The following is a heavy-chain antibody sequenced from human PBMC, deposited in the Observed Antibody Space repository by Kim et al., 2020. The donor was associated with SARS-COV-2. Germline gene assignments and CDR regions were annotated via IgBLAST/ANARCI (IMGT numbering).Heavy chain of an antibody. V-gene: IGHV4-59*01. CDR3: ARYYYDSSGQESFDY. J-gene: IGHJ4*02. D-gene: IGHD3-22*01. CDR2: IYYSGST. CDR1: GGSISSYY. Sequence: SETLSLTCTVSGGSISSYYWSWIRQPPGKGLEWIGYIYYSGSTNYNPSLKSRVTISVDTSKNQFSLKLSSVTAADTAVYYCARYYYDSSGQESFDYWGQGTLGTVSS.